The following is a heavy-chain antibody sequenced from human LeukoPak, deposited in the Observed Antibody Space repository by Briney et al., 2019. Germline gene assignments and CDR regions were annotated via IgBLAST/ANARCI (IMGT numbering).Heavy chain of an antibody. CDR3: ARALHDSSGYYFDY. D-gene: IGHD3-22*01. J-gene: IGHJ4*02. CDR1: GFTFSNYW. V-gene: IGHV3-7*01. CDR2: IKQDGTEK. Sequence: GGSLRLSCAASGFTFSNYWMSWVRQAPGKGLEWVANIKQDGTEKYYVDSVKGRFTISRDNAKNSLYLQMNSLRAEGTAVYYCARALHDSSGYYFDYWGQGTLVTVSS.